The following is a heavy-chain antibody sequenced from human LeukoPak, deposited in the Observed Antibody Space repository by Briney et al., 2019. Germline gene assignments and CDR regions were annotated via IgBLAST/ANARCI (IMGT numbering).Heavy chain of an antibody. V-gene: IGHV4-59*01. CDR2: IYYSGST. CDR3: ARDRRDSSSWYPPYYYYGMDV. CDR1: GGSISNYY. J-gene: IGHJ6*02. Sequence: SETLSLTCTVSGGSISNYYWSWIRQPPGKGLEWIGYIYYSGSTNYNPSLKSRVTISVDTSKNQFSLKLSCVTAADTAVYYCARDRRDSSSWYPPYYYYGMDVWGQGTTVTVSS. D-gene: IGHD6-13*01.